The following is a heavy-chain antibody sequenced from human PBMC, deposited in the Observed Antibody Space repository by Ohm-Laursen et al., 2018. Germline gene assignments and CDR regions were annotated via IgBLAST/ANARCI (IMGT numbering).Heavy chain of an antibody. V-gene: IGHV3-13*01. D-gene: IGHD2-15*01. J-gene: IGHJ6*02. CDR2: IGTAGDT. CDR1: GFTFSSYD. Sequence: SLRLSCTASGFTFSSYDMHWVRQATGKGLEWVSAIGTAGDTYYPGSVKGRFTISRENAKNSLYLQMDSLRAEDTAVYYCVRDPSGWGLDVWGQGTTVTVCS. CDR3: VRDPSGWGLDV.